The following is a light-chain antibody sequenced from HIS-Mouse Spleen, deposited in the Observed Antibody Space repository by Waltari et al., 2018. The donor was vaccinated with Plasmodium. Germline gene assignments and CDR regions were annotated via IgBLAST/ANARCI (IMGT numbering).Light chain of an antibody. Sequence: QSALTQPPSASGSPGQSVTISCTGTSSDVGGYNYVPWYQQHPGKAPELMIYEVSKRPSGVPDRFSGSKSGNTASLPVSGLQAEDEADYYCSSYAGSNNLVFGGGTKLTVL. CDR3: SSYAGSNNLV. CDR1: SSDVGGYNY. V-gene: IGLV2-8*01. J-gene: IGLJ2*01. CDR2: EVS.